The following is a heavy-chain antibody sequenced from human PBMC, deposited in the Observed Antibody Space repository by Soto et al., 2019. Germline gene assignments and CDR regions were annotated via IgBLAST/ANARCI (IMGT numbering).Heavy chain of an antibody. CDR2: ISAYNGNT. J-gene: IGHJ6*02. CDR1: GYTFTSYG. V-gene: IGHV1-18*01. CDR3: ARVTGPGRYCSSTSCHAPYGMDV. D-gene: IGHD2-2*01. Sequence: ALVKVSCKASGYTFTSYGISWVRQAPGQGLEWMGWISAYNGNTNYAQKLQGRVTMTTDTSTSTAYMELRSLRSDDTAVYYCARVTGPGRYCSSTSCHAPYGMDVWGQGTTVTVSS.